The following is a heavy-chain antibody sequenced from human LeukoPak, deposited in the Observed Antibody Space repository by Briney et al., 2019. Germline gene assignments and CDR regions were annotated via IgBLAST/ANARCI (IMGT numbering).Heavy chain of an antibody. V-gene: IGHV4-61*02. CDR2: ISSSGST. J-gene: IGHJ4*02. Sequence: PSETLSLTCTVSGDSISSGDYYWSWIRQPAGKGLEWIGRISSSGSTNYNPSLKSRVTISVDTSKNQFSLKLSSVTAADTAVYYCAREDPYSSLADYWGQGTLVTVSS. D-gene: IGHD6-19*01. CDR3: AREDPYSSLADY. CDR1: GDSISSGDYY.